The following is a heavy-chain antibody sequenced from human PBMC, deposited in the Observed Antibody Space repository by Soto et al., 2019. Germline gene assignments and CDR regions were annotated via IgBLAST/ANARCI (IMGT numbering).Heavy chain of an antibody. D-gene: IGHD2-15*01. Sequence: EVQLLESGGGLVQPGGSLRLSCAASGFTFSSYAMSWVRQAPGKGLEWVSAISGSGGSTYYADSVKGRFTISRDNSNNTLYRRIGSLRAEDTAVYYCATSVIVVVEAADDDAFDIWGQGPMVTVS. CDR3: ATSVIVVVEAADDDAFDI. CDR1: GFTFSSYA. CDR2: ISGSGGST. J-gene: IGHJ3*02. V-gene: IGHV3-23*01.